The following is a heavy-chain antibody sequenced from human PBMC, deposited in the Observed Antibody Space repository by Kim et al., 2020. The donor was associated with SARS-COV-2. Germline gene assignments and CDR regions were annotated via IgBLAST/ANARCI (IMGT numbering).Heavy chain of an antibody. Sequence: GGSLRLSCAASGFTFSNAWMSWVRQAPGKGLEWVGRIKSKTDGGTTDYAAPVKGRFTISRDDSKNTLYLQMNSLKTEDTAVYYCTTGSNPVVGMDVWGQGTTVTVSS. CDR1: GFTFSNAW. D-gene: IGHD2-15*01. CDR2: IKSKTDGGTT. CDR3: TTGSNPVVGMDV. V-gene: IGHV3-15*01. J-gene: IGHJ6*02.